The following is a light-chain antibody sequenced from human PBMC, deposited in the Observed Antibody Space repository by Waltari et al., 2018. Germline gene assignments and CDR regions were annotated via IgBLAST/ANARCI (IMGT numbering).Light chain of an antibody. CDR2: DDR. CDR1: QKGRKT. CDR3: QVWDSSSNHVV. J-gene: IGLJ2*01. V-gene: IGLV3-21*02. Sequence: SYVLTQPSSVSVAPGQKARNTCGENQKGRKTGHWYQQRPGQAPVVVIYDDRDRPSGIPERFSGSNSGNTATLTISRVEAGDEADYYCQVWDSSSNHVVFGGGTKLTVL.